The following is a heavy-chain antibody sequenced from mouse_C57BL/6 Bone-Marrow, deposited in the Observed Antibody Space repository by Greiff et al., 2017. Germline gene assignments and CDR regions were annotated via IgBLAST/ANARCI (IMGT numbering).Heavy chain of an antibody. D-gene: IGHD2-10*01. CDR2: IYPGDGDT. CDR1: GYAFSSSW. CDR3: PRSAYYGNYAWFAY. J-gene: IGHJ3*01. V-gene: IGHV1-82*01. Sequence: VQLQQSGPELVKPGASVKISCKASGYAFSSSWMNWVKQRPGKGLEWIGRIYPGDGDTNYNGKFKGKATLTADKSSSTAYMQLSSLTSEDSAVYFFPRSAYYGNYAWFAYSFQCTLVPVSA.